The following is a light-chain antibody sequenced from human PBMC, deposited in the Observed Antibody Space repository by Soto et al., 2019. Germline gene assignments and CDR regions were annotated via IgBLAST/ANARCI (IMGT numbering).Light chain of an antibody. CDR1: SSDVGAYSY. CDR2: GVS. CDR3: CSYTDSSSLHV. Sequence: QSALTQPASVSGSPGQSITISCTGTSSDVGAYSYVSWYQQHPGKAPKLMIYGVSNRPSGVSDRFSGSKSGSTASLTISGLQAEDEADYYCCSYTDSSSLHVFGTGTQLTVL. J-gene: IGLJ1*01. V-gene: IGLV2-14*01.